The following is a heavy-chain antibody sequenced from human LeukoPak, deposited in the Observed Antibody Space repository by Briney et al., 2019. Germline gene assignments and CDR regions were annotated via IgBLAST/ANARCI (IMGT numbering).Heavy chain of an antibody. Sequence: GASVKVSCKASGYTFTSYDINWVRQATGQGLEWMGWMNPNSDNTGYAQKFQGRVTMTRNTSISTAYMELSSLRSEDTAVYYCARGRGYSYGLYRSEIDYWGQGTLVTVSS. CDR1: GYTFTSYD. V-gene: IGHV1-8*01. CDR3: ARGRGYSYGLYRSEIDY. J-gene: IGHJ4*02. D-gene: IGHD5-18*01. CDR2: MNPNSDNT.